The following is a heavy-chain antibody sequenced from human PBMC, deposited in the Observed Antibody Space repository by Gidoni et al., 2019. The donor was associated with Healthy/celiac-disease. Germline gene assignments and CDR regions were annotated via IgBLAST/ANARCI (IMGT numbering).Heavy chain of an antibody. D-gene: IGHD2-21*02. CDR2: ISYDGSNK. Sequence: QVQLVSSGAGVVQPGRSLSLPCSASGCTSSSYGMHWVRQAPGKGLEWVAVISYDGSNKYYADSVNGIFTIARDNAKNSLYLQMNSLRAEDTAVYYCAKSCGGDCSAFDYWGQGTLVTVSP. CDR3: AKSCGGDCSAFDY. J-gene: IGHJ4*02. CDR1: GCTSSSYG. V-gene: IGHV3-30*18.